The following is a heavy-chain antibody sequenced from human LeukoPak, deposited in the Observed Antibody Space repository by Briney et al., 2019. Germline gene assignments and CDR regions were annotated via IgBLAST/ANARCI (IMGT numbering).Heavy chain of an antibody. CDR2: ISGRSSHI. CDR1: GFTVSSNY. V-gene: IGHV3-21*01. CDR3: GRAFPPLRTSSAGDL. Sequence: GGSLRLSCAASGFTVSSNYITWVRQAPGKGLEWVSAISGRSSHIYYGESVKGRFTISRDNAKNSLYLQMDSLGVEDTAVYYCGRAFPPLRTSSAGDLWGQGTLVIVSS. D-gene: IGHD3-16*01. J-gene: IGHJ1*01.